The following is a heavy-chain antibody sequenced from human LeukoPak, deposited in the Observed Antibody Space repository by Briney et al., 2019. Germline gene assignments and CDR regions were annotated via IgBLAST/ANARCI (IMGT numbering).Heavy chain of an antibody. Sequence: ASVKVSCKASGGSFSSYAISWVRQAPGQGLGWMGGIIPIFGTVNYAQKLQGRVTITAGESASTAYLELSSLRSEDTAVYYCATHFPTPYPGGTVYHSSGYSVFAYWGQGTLVTVSS. V-gene: IGHV1-69*13. CDR2: IIPIFGTV. J-gene: IGHJ4*02. D-gene: IGHD3-22*01. CDR3: ATHFPTPYPGGTVYHSSGYSVFAY. CDR1: GGSFSSYA.